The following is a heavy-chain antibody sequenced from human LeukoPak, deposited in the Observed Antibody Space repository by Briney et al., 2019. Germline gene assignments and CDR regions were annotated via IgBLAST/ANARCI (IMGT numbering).Heavy chain of an antibody. D-gene: IGHD6-13*01. Sequence: GGSLRLSCAASGFTFSSYSMNWVRQAPGKGLEWVSSISSSSSYIYYADSVKGRFTISRDNAKNSLYLQMNSLRAEDTAVYYCARGRLKQQLVRGYYYYMDVWGKGTTVTVSS. CDR2: ISSSSSYI. CDR3: ARGRLKQQLVRGYYYYMDV. J-gene: IGHJ6*03. CDR1: GFTFSSYS. V-gene: IGHV3-21*01.